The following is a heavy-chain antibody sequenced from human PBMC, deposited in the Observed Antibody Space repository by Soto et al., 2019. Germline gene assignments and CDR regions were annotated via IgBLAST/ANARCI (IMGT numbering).Heavy chain of an antibody. V-gene: IGHV3-23*01. CDR3: AKDSIYYDSSGYYYGAFDY. D-gene: IGHD3-22*01. CDR1: GFTFSSYA. CDR2: ISGSGGST. Sequence: PGGSLRLSCVASGFTFSSYAMSWVRQAPGKGLEWVSAISGSGGSTYYADSVKGRFTISRDNSKNTLYLQMNSLRAEDTAVYYCAKDSIYYDSSGYYYGAFDYWGQGTLVTVSS. J-gene: IGHJ4*02.